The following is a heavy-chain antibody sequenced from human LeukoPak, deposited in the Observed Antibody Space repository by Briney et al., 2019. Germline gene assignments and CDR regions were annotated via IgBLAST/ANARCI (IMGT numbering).Heavy chain of an antibody. CDR2: INHSGST. CDR3: ARYPADNYYYGMDV. Sequence: SETLSLTCAVYGGSFSGYYWSWIRQPPGKGLEWIGEINHSGSTNYNPSLKSRVTISVDTPKNQFSLKLSSVTAADTAVYYCARYPADNYYYGMDVWGQGTTVTVSS. CDR1: GGSFSGYY. J-gene: IGHJ6*02. V-gene: IGHV4-34*01.